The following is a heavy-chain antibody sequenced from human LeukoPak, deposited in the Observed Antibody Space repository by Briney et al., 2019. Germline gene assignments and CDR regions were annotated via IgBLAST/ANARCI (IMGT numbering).Heavy chain of an antibody. CDR1: GYTFTSYG. J-gene: IGHJ1*01. V-gene: IGHV1-69*06. CDR2: IIPIFGTA. D-gene: IGHD2-2*01. Sequence: RRASVKVSCKASGYTFTSYGISWVRQAPGQGLEWMGGIIPIFGTANYAQKFQGRVTITADKSTSTAYMELSSLRSEDTAVYYCAVVKTEYFQHWGQGTLVTVSS. CDR3: AVVKTEYFQH.